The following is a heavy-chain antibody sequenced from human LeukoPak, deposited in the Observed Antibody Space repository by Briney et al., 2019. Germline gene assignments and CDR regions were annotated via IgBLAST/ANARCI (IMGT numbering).Heavy chain of an antibody. V-gene: IGHV4-30-4*07. J-gene: IGHJ6*03. CDR3: ARVRRCSGGSCYSGNYYYYMDV. CDR2: IYDSEST. D-gene: IGHD2-15*01. Sequence: SETLSLTCAGSGVSISSGGYSWSWLRQPPGKVREWIRYIYDSESTYYNPSLKSRVTTSVDTSKNQLSLKLSSVTAADTAVYYCARVRRCSGGSCYSGNYYYYMDVWGKGTTVTVSS. CDR1: GVSISSGGYS.